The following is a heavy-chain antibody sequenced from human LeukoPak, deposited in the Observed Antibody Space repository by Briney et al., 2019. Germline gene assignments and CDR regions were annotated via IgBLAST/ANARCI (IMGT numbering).Heavy chain of an antibody. Sequence: SETLSLTCTVSSGLIGNYYWSWVRQPPGKGLECIAYIHYTGSAGYNPSLKSRVTISVDTSKNQFSLKLRSVTAADTAVYYCARFDCFGASCHFDHWGQGTLVPVSS. D-gene: IGHD2-2*01. CDR2: IHYTGSA. V-gene: IGHV4-59*08. J-gene: IGHJ4*02. CDR3: ARFDCFGASCHFDH. CDR1: SGLIGNYY.